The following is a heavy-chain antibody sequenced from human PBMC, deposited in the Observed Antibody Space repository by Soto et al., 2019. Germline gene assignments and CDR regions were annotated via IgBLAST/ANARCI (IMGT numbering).Heavy chain of an antibody. J-gene: IGHJ4*02. CDR1: GLPFSSQF. Sequence: EVQLVESGGGLVQPGGSLRLSCAASGLPFSSQFMSWIRQAPGRGLEWVAKINPDGSNEHYVDPVKGRFAVSRDNTKNSLFLQMNGLRVEDTAVYYCARDTWWRLDYWGQGNLVTVSS. V-gene: IGHV3-7*04. CDR3: ARDTWWRLDY. D-gene: IGHD2-15*01. CDR2: INPDGSNE.